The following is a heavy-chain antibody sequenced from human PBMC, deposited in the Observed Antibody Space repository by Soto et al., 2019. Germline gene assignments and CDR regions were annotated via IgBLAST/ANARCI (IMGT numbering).Heavy chain of an antibody. CDR1: GFTYDDYT. CDR2: ISWDGGST. Sequence: VGSLRLSCAASGFTYDDYTMHWVRQAPGKGLEWVSLISWDGGSTYYADSVKGRFTISRDNSKNSLYLQMNSLRTEDTALYYCAKDIARYYYGMDVWGQGTTVTVSS. J-gene: IGHJ6*02. CDR3: AKDIARYYYGMDV. V-gene: IGHV3-43*01.